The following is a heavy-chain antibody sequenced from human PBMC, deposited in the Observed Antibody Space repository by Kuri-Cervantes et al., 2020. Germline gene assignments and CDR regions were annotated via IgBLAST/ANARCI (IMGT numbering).Heavy chain of an antibody. J-gene: IGHJ4*02. CDR3: ARSYSSGWYVL. V-gene: IGHV4-59*01. D-gene: IGHD6-19*01. CDR2: IYYSGST. CDR1: TDSIRSPYY. Sequence: SETLSLTCTVSTDSIRSPYYWGWIRQPPGKGLEWIGYIYYSGSTNYNPSLKSRVTISVDTSKNQFSLKLSSVTAADTAVYYCARSYSSGWYVLWGQGTLVTVSS.